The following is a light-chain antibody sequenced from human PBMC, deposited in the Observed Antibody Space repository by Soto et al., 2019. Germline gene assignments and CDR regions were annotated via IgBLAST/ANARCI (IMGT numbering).Light chain of an antibody. CDR3: QQRSNWPLT. CDR1: QSVSSY. J-gene: IGKJ3*01. CDR2: DAS. V-gene: IGKV3-11*01. Sequence: EIVLTQSPATLSLSPGERATLSCRASQSVSSYLAWYQQKPGQAPQLLIYDASNRATGIPARFSGSGSGTDFTLTISSLEPEDFAVYYCQQRSNWPLTFGPGTKVDIK.